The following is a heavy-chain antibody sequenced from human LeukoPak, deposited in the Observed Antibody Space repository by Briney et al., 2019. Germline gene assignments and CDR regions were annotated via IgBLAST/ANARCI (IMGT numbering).Heavy chain of an antibody. CDR1: GFTFSTYS. CDR2: IISSSSYI. V-gene: IGHV3-21*01. Sequence: GGSLRLSCAASGFTFSTYSMIWVGQAPGKGLEWVSSIISSSSYIYYADSVKGRFTISRDNAKNSLYLQMNSLRAEDTAVYYCARDPQYCSGGSCYSFDYWGQGTLVTVSS. D-gene: IGHD2-15*01. J-gene: IGHJ4*02. CDR3: ARDPQYCSGGSCYSFDY.